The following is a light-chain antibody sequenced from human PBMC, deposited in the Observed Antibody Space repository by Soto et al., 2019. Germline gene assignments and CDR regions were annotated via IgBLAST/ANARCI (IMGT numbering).Light chain of an antibody. Sequence: EIVLTQSPATLSLSPGERATLSCRASQSVGSSLAWYQQRPGQAPRLLIYDVSNRATGIPARFSGSGSGTHFTLSIRSLAPEDFAVYYCQQRSNWPLTFGGGTKVEIK. CDR3: QQRSNWPLT. V-gene: IGKV3-11*01. CDR1: QSVGSS. J-gene: IGKJ4*01. CDR2: DVS.